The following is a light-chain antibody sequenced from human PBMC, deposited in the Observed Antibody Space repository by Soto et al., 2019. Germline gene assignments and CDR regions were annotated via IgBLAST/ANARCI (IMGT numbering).Light chain of an antibody. Sequence: QSALTQPASVSGSPGQSITISCTGTSSDVGGYNYVSWYQQHPGKAPKLMIYEVNNRLSGVSNRFSGSKSGNTASLTISGLQAEDEADYYCNSYTSSSTRVFGGGTKLTVL. J-gene: IGLJ2*01. CDR3: NSYTSSSTRV. CDR2: EVN. CDR1: SSDVGGYNY. V-gene: IGLV2-14*01.